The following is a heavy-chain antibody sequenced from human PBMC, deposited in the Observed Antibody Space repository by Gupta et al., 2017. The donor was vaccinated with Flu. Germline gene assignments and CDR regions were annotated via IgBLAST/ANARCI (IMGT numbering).Heavy chain of an antibody. J-gene: IGHJ6*02. Sequence: VQLVESGVGLVQPGGSLRLSCAASGFSVYHNYMNWVRQAPGKALEWVSVIYASGATFYADSVKGRFTISRYASTNRLFLQMNSLRSEDTAIYYCARGSRWGFYGMDVWGQVTTVAVSS. V-gene: IGHV3-53*04. CDR1: GFSVYHNY. CDR3: ARGSRWGFYGMDV. CDR2: IYASGAT. D-gene: IGHD6-13*01.